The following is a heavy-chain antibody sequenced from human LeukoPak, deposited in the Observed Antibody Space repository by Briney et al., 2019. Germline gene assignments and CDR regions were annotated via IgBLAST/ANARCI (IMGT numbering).Heavy chain of an antibody. J-gene: IGHJ4*02. CDR1: GGSPSSGDYY. V-gene: IGHV4-30-4*08. Sequence: SETLSLTRTVSGGSPSSGDYYWGWIRHPPGKGLEWMGYIYYGGSTYYNPSLKSRVTISVDTSKKQFSLKLSSLTAAETAVYYCAREGYDFWSGYYNGPFDYWGQGTLVTVSS. CDR2: IYYGGST. CDR3: AREGYDFWSGYYNGPFDY. D-gene: IGHD3-3*01.